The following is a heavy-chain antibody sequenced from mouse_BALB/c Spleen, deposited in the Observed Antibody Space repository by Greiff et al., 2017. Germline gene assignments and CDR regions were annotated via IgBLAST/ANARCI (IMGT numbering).Heavy chain of an antibody. CDR2: ISSGGSYT. Sequence: EVQGVESGGGLVKPGGSLKLSCAASGFTFSSYAMSWVRQSPEKRLEWVAEISSGGSYTYYPDTVTGRFTISRDNAKNTLYLEMSSLRSEDTAMYYCARNFGEVRRGAFAYWGQGTLVTVSA. CDR3: ARNFGEVRRGAFAY. D-gene: IGHD2-14*01. CDR1: GFTFSSYA. V-gene: IGHV5-9-4*01. J-gene: IGHJ3*01.